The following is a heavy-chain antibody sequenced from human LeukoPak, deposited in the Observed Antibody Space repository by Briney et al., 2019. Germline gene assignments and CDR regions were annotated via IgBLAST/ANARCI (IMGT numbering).Heavy chain of an antibody. J-gene: IGHJ4*02. D-gene: IGHD1-26*01. V-gene: IGHV3-66*01. CDR1: GFTVSSNY. CDR3: ARSQSGSYSNLDY. Sequence: PGGSLRLSCAASGFTVSSNYMSWVRQAPGKGLEWVSVIYSGGSTYYADSVKGRFTISRDNSKNTLYLQMNSLRAEDTAVYYCARSQSGSYSNLDYWGQGTLVTVSS. CDR2: IYSGGST.